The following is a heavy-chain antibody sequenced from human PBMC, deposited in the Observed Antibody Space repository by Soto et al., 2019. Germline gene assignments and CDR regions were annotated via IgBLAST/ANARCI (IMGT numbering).Heavy chain of an antibody. J-gene: IGHJ4*02. CDR3: ARGLISGSHYSGGWYYFDS. D-gene: IGHD1-26*01. CDR1: GGSISSSSFY. CDR2: IYNSGST. V-gene: IGHV4-39*07. Sequence: SETLSLTCTVSGGSISSSSFYWGWIRQPPGKGLEWIASIYNSGSTYYNPSLKSRVTISVHTSSSQFSLELSSVTAADTAVYYCARGLISGSHYSGGWYYFDSWGQGTQVTVSS.